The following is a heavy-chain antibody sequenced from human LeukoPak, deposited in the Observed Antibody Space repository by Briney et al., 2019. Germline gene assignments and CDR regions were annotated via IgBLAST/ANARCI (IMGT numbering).Heavy chain of an antibody. CDR2: ISYDGSNK. J-gene: IGHJ4*02. CDR3: ARGWGGYYPDFDY. D-gene: IGHD3-3*01. CDR1: GFIFSSYN. Sequence: GGSLRLSCAASGFIFSSYNIHWVRQAPGKGLEWVAVISYDGSNKYYADSVKGRFTTSRDNSKNTLYLQMNSLRAEDTAVYYCARGWGGYYPDFDYWGQGTLVTVSS. V-gene: IGHV3-30-3*01.